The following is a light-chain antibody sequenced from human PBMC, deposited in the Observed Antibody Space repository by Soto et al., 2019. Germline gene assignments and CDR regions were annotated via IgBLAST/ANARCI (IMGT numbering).Light chain of an antibody. Sequence: QSALTQPPSASGSPGQSVTISCTGTSSDVGGYNYVSWYQQHPGKAPKLMISEVSKRPSGVPDRFSGSKSGNTASLTVSGLQAEDEADYYCSSYAGSNNWVFGGGIKLTVL. V-gene: IGLV2-8*01. CDR1: SSDVGGYNY. CDR2: EVS. J-gene: IGLJ3*02. CDR3: SSYAGSNNWV.